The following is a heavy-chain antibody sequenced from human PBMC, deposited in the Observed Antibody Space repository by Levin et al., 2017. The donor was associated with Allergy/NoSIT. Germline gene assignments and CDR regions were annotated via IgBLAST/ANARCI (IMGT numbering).Heavy chain of an antibody. Sequence: PGGSLRLSCKASGYTFTSYDINWVRQATGQGLEWMGWMNPNSGNTGYAQKFQGRVTMTRNTSISTAYMELSSMRSEDTAVYYCARWTLTDYDFWSGYRAYYFDYWGQGTLVTVSS. CDR2: MNPNSGNT. CDR1: GYTFTSYD. CDR3: ARWTLTDYDFWSGYRAYYFDY. J-gene: IGHJ4*02. V-gene: IGHV1-8*01. D-gene: IGHD3-3*01.